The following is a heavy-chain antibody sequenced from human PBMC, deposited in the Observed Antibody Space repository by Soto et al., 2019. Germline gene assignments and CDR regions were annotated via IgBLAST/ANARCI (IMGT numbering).Heavy chain of an antibody. D-gene: IGHD2-21*01. V-gene: IGHV3-21*01. J-gene: IGHJ5*02. CDR1: GFTFNTYD. Sequence: EVQLVESGGGLVKPGGSLRLSCAASGFTFNTYDMNWVRQVPGKGLEGVSSITTSSAYIYYADSLKGRITISRDNAKNSLFLQMNSLRAEDTAVYYCVRSGTARLLRHSWFDTWGQGTLVTVSS. CDR3: VRSGTARLLRHSWFDT. CDR2: ITTSSAYI.